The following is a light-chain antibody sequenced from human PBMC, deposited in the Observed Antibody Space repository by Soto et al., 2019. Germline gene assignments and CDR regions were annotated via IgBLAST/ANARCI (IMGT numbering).Light chain of an antibody. CDR3: QQYTNFPLT. V-gene: IGKV1-5*01. Sequence: DIQMTQSPSTLSASVGDRVTITCRASQSISSWLAWYQQKPGKAPKLLIHEASRLESVVPSRFSGSESGTEFTLTIIGLHAEASATDYCQQYTNFPLTFGGGTKGEIK. CDR2: EAS. J-gene: IGKJ4*01. CDR1: QSISSW.